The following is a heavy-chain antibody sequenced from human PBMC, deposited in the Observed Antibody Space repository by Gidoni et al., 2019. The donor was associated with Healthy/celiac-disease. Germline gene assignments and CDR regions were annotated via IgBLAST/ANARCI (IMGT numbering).Heavy chain of an antibody. J-gene: IGHJ4*02. D-gene: IGHD3-3*01. CDR2: ISDDGSNK. V-gene: IGHV3-30-3*01. CDR3: ARVGYRGTYDFWSGYYLKY. CDR1: GFPFSSYA. Sequence: QVQLVESGGGVVQPGRSLRLSCAASGFPFSSYAMHWVRQAPGKGLEWVAVISDDGSNKYYADSVKGRFTISRDNSKNTLYLQMNSLRAEDTAVYYCARVGYRGTYDFWSGYYLKYWGQGTLVTVSS.